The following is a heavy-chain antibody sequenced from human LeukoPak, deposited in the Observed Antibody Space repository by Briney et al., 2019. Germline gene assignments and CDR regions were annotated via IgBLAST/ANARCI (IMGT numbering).Heavy chain of an antibody. V-gene: IGHV4-34*01. CDR1: GGSFSGYY. J-gene: IGHJ5*02. CDR3: ARGAKKIRKAAGTSDNWFDP. D-gene: IGHD6-13*01. CDR2: INHSGST. Sequence: PSETLSLTCAVYGGSFSGYYWSWIRQPPGKGLEWIGEINHSGSTNYNPSLKSRVTISVDTSKNQFSLKLGSVTAADTAVYYCARGAKKIRKAAGTSDNWFDPWGQGTLVTVSS.